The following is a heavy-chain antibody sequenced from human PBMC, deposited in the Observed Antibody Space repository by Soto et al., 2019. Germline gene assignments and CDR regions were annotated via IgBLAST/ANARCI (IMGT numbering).Heavy chain of an antibody. V-gene: IGHV4-59*01. J-gene: IGHJ4*02. CDR1: GGSISSYY. Sequence: SSETLSLTCTVSGGSISSYYWSWIRQPPGKGLEWIGYINHSGGTDSNPSLKSRVTMSLDTSKNQFSLKLSSMTAADTAVYYCARHYGDSFWGQGTQVTVSS. CDR2: INHSGGT. CDR3: ARHYGDSF. D-gene: IGHD4-17*01.